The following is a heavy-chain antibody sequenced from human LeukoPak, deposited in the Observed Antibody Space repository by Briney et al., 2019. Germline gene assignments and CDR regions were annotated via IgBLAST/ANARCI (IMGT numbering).Heavy chain of an antibody. CDR3: ARGVAAAGTRYYYMDV. V-gene: IGHV4-34*01. D-gene: IGHD6-13*01. CDR2: INHSGST. CDR1: DGSLSGYY. J-gene: IGHJ6*03. Sequence: SETLSLTCAVYDGSLSGYYWGWIRQPPGKGLEWIGEINHSGSTNYNPSLKSRVSISIDTSKNQFSLNLTSVTAADTAVYYCARGVAAAGTRYYYMDVWGKGTTVTVSS.